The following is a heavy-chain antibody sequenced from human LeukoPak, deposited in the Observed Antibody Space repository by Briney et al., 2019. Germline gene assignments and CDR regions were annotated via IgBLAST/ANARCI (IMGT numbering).Heavy chain of an antibody. V-gene: IGHV1-69*13. CDR3: ARTSGSYYDSSGYLNDY. CDR2: IIPIFGTA. D-gene: IGHD3-22*01. J-gene: IGHJ4*02. CDR1: GGTFSSYA. Sequence: SVKVSCKASGGTFSSYAISWVRQAPGQGLEWMGGIIPIFGTANYAQKFQGRVTITADESTSTAYMELSSLRSEDTAVYYCARTSGSYYDSSGYLNDYWGQGTLVTVSS.